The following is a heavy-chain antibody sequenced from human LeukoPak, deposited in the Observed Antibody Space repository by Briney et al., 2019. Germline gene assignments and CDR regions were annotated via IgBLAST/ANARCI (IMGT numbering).Heavy chain of an antibody. V-gene: IGHV5-51*01. CDR3: ARHGGPSGSYNVNFQY. CDR2: IYPGDSDT. Sequence: GESLKISCKGSGYSLSNYWIGWVRQMPGKGLEWMGIIYPGDSDTRYSPSFQGQVTISADKSISTAYLQWSSLKASDTAMYYCARHGGPSGSYNVNFQYWGQGTLVTVSS. CDR1: GYSLSNYW. J-gene: IGHJ1*01. D-gene: IGHD1-26*01.